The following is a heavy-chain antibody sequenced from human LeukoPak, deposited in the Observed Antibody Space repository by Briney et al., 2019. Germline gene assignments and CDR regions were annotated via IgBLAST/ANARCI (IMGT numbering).Heavy chain of an antibody. J-gene: IGHJ4*02. Sequence: ASVKVSCKASGYTFTSYDIHWVRQATGQGPEWMGRMNPNRGDTDYAQKFQGRVTMTRDTSISTAYMELSSLRSEDTALYYCARDIGYDFWSAYYFDYWGQGTLVTVSS. CDR1: GYTFTSYD. CDR2: MNPNRGDT. D-gene: IGHD3-3*01. V-gene: IGHV1-8*01. CDR3: ARDIGYDFWSAYYFDY.